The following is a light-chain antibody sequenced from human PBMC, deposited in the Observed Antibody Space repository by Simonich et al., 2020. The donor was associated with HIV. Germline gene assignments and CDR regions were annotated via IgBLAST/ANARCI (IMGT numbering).Light chain of an antibody. CDR1: QSINTY. CDR3: QLRSNWPPT. J-gene: IGKJ1*01. V-gene: IGKV1-39*01. Sequence: DIQMTQSPSSLSASLGDRVTITCRASQSINTYLNWYQHKPGKAPKLLIYKASSLESGVPSRFSGSGSGTEFTLTISSLEPEDFAVYYCQLRSNWPPTFGQGTKVEIK. CDR2: KAS.